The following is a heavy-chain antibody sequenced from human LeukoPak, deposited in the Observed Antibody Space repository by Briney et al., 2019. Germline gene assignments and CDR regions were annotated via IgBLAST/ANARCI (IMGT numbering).Heavy chain of an antibody. CDR1: GFTFSSYG. D-gene: IGHD3-22*01. J-gene: IGHJ3*02. CDR2: ICYAGSNK. V-gene: IGHV3-33*01. CDR3: ASDSYYDRPAGAFDI. Sequence: PGGSLRLSCEASGFTFSSYGMHWVRQAPGKGLEWVAIICYAGSNKYYAYSVKGRFTLSKANSKHTLFLQMNGLRAADTPVYYCASDSYYDRPAGAFDIWGQGTMVTVSS.